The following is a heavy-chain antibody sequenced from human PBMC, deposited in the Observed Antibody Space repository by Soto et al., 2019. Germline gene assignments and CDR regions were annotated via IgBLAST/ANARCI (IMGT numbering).Heavy chain of an antibody. CDR2: ISAYNGNT. Sequence: GASVKVSCKASGYTFTSYGISWVRQAPGQGLEWMGWISAYNGNTNYAQKLQGRVTMTTDTSTSTAYMELRSLRSDDTAVYYCARGGTVVIILGGNWFDPWGQGTLVTVSS. V-gene: IGHV1-18*01. CDR3: ARGGTVVIILGGNWFDP. J-gene: IGHJ5*02. D-gene: IGHD3-3*01. CDR1: GYTFTSYG.